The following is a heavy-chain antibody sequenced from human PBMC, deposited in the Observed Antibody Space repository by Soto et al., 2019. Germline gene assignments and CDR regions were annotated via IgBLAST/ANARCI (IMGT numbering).Heavy chain of an antibody. V-gene: IGHV1-18*01. CDR3: ARDTNNFFDY. D-gene: IGHD2-2*01. J-gene: IGHJ4*02. CDR1: GYTFSTYG. CDR2: ISGYTGNT. Sequence: QVQLVQSGAEVKKSGASVKVSCKASGYTFSTYGISWVRQAPGQGLEWMGWISGYTGNTNYAQRLQGRVTMTTDTSTSTVYIELRSLRSDDTAVYYCARDTNNFFDYWGQGTLVTVSS.